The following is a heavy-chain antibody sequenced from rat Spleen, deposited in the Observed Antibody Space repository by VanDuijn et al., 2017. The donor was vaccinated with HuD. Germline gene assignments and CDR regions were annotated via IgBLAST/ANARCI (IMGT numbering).Heavy chain of an antibody. D-gene: IGHD1-1*01. V-gene: IGHV2S30*01. CDR2: MRYDGDT. CDR3: AVITTVGYVMDA. Sequence: QVQLKESGPGLVKPSQTLSLTCTVSGFSLTGNNVHWVRQPPGKGLEWMGRMRYDGDTYYNSALKSRLNISRDTSKNQVFLTMNSLQTDDTAVYYCAVITTVGYVMDAWGQGASVTVSS. CDR1: GFSLTGNN. J-gene: IGHJ4*01.